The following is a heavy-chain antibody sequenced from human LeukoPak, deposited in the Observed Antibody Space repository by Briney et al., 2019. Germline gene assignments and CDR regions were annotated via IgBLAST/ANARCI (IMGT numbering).Heavy chain of an antibody. CDR2: MNPKTGET. CDR3: AREAGDNTYNV. CDR1: GYTFTDFY. D-gene: IGHD3-16*01. J-gene: IGHJ3*01. Sequence: GASVKVSCKASGYTFTDFYMHWVRQAPGPGHEWLGWMNPKTGETRYGQNFQGRVTMTRDTSITTAYMELSSLRSDDTAVYYCAREAGDNTYNVWGQGTMVTVS. V-gene: IGHV1-2*02.